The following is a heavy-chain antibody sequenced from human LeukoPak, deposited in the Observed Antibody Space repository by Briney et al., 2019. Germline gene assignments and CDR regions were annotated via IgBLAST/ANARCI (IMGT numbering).Heavy chain of an antibody. J-gene: IGHJ6*02. D-gene: IGHD2-15*01. Sequence: KPSETLSLTCTVSGGSISISSYYWSWIRQPPGKGLEWIGYIYYSGSTNYNPSLKSRVTISVDTSKNQFSLKLSSVTAADTAVYYCARLKISGGKYYYYYGMDVWGQGTTVTVSS. V-gene: IGHV4-61*01. CDR1: GGSISISSYY. CDR2: IYYSGST. CDR3: ARLKISGGKYYYYYGMDV.